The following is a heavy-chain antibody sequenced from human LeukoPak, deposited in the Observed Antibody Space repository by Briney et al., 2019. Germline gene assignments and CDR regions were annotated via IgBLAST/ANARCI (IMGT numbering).Heavy chain of an antibody. V-gene: IGHV3-23*01. CDR3: AKLGCTGTFCYANY. J-gene: IGHJ4*02. D-gene: IGHD2-2*01. CDR2: ISGGGDSA. Sequence: GGSLRLSCAASGFTFSDYAMTWVRQTPGKGLEWVSVISGGGDSADYADSMKGRFTISRDNSKNTLYLQMNSLGAEDTALYYCAKLGCTGTFCYANYWGQGTLVTVSS. CDR1: GFTFSDYA.